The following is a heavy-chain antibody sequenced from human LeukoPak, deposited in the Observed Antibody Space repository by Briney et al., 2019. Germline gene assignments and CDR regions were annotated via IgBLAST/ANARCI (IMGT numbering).Heavy chain of an antibody. CDR1: GFTFSSYA. Sequence: PGGSLRLSCAASGFTFSSYAMSWVRQAPGKGLEWVSSISSSSSYIYYADSVKGRFTISRDNAKNSLYLQMNSLRAEDTAVYYCARLSGTTGTTADGVDYWGQGTLVTVSS. V-gene: IGHV3-21*01. D-gene: IGHD1-1*01. CDR3: ARLSGTTGTTADGVDY. J-gene: IGHJ4*02. CDR2: ISSSSSYI.